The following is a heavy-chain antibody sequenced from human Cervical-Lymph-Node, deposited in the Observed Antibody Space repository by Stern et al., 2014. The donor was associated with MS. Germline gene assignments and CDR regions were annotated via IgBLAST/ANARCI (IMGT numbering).Heavy chain of an antibody. CDR3: AREGNNSWFFDY. CDR1: GGTFSSDA. J-gene: IGHJ4*02. CDR2: LITTAGTA. V-gene: IGHV1-69*01. D-gene: IGHD6-13*01. Sequence: QLVQSGAEVKKPGSSVKVSCKASGGTFSSDAISWVRQAPGHGLEWMGGLITTAGTAHYAQKFQGRVTITADESTSTAYLALSSLRSEDTAVYYCAREGNNSWFFDYWGQGTLVTVS.